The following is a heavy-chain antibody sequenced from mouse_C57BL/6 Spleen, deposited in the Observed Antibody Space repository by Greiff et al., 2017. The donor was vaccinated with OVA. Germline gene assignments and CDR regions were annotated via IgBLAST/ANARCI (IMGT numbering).Heavy chain of an antibody. CDR1: GYSFTGYY. D-gene: IGHD2-5*01. J-gene: IGHJ4*01. V-gene: IGHV1-42*01. Sequence: VQLQQSGPELVKPGASVKISCKASGYSFTGYYMNWVKQSPEKSLEWIGEINPSTGGTTYNQKFKAKATLTVDKSSSTAYMQLKSLTSEDSAVYYCARKDYSNYYAMDYWGQGTSVTVSS. CDR2: INPSTGGT. CDR3: ARKDYSNYYAMDY.